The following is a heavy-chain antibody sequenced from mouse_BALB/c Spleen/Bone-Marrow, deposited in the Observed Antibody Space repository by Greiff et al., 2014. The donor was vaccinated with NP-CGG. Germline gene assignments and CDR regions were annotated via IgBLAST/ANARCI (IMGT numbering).Heavy chain of an antibody. D-gene: IGHD2-1*01. CDR1: GYTFTSYT. CDR3: AREVYGKPFAY. V-gene: IGHV1-4*01. Sequence: VQLQESGAELARPGASVKMSCKASGYTFTSYTMHWVKQRPGQGLEWIGYINPSSGYTNYNQKFKDKATLTADKSSSTAYMQLSSLTSEDSAVYHCAREVYGKPFAYWGQGTLVTVSA. J-gene: IGHJ3*01. CDR2: INPSSGYT.